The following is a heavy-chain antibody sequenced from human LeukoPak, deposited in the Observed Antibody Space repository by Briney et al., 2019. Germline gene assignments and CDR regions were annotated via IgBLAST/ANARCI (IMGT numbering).Heavy chain of an antibody. D-gene: IGHD3-3*01. CDR2: INPNSGGT. CDR1: VYTFTVYY. V-gene: IGHV1-2*02. J-gene: IGHJ6*03. Sequence: GASVTVSCKASVYTFTVYYMHWVRQAPGQGGEWMGWINPNSGGTNYAQKFQGRVTMTRDTSISTAYMELSRLRSDDTAVYYCARETYYDFWSGYHHYYYYYMDVWGKGTTVTVSS. CDR3: ARETYYDFWSGYHHYYYYYMDV.